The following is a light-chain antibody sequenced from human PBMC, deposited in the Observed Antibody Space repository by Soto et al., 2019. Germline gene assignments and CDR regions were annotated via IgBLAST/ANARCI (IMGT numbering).Light chain of an antibody. CDR1: QSINNL. CDR3: QQYDSYPLT. V-gene: IGKV1-5*01. Sequence: DVQMTQSPSTLSASVGDRVTITCRASQSINNLLARYQQKPGKAPKFLIYDVSTLESGVPSRFSGSGSGTEFTLTISSLQPEDFATYYCQQYDSYPLTFGGGTKVDIK. J-gene: IGKJ4*01. CDR2: DVS.